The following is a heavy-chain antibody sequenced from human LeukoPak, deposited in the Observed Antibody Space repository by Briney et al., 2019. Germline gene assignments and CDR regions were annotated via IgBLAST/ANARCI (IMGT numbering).Heavy chain of an antibody. CDR1: GFTFSNYW. CDR2: IKSKTDGGTT. V-gene: IGHV3-15*01. CDR3: TTDWGYCSSTSCYGGDFDY. J-gene: IGHJ4*02. Sequence: GGSLRLSCAASGFTFSNYWMSWVRQAPGKGLEWVGRIKSKTDGGTTDYAAPVKGRFTISRDDSKNTLYLQMNSLKTEDTAVYYCTTDWGYCSSTSCYGGDFDYWGQGTLVTVSS. D-gene: IGHD2-2*01.